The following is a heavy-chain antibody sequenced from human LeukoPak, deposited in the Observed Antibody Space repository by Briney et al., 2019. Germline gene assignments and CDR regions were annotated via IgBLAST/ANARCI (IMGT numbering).Heavy chain of an antibody. D-gene: IGHD1-26*01. CDR1: GFTFSSYS. V-gene: IGHV3-48*01. CDR3: ARDRANSGSYYWDY. Sequence: GGSLRLSCAASGFTFSSYSMNWVRQAPGKGLGWVSYISSSSSTIYYADSVKGRFTISRDNAKNSLYLQMNSLRGEDTAVYYCARDRANSGSYYWDYWGQGTLVTVSS. CDR2: ISSSSSTI. J-gene: IGHJ4*02.